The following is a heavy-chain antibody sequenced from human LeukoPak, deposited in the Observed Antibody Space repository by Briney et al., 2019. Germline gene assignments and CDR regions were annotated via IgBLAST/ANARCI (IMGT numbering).Heavy chain of an antibody. J-gene: IGHJ4*02. V-gene: IGHV1-18*01. CDR3: ARMQVVVAATTADWEDY. D-gene: IGHD2-15*01. CDR2: ISAYNGNT. CDR1: GYTFTSYG. Sequence: ASVKVSRKASGYTFTSYGISWVRQAPGQGLEWMGWISAYNGNTNYAQKLQGRVTMTTDTYTSTAYMELRSLRSDDTAVYYCARMQVVVAATTADWEDYWGQGTLVTVSS.